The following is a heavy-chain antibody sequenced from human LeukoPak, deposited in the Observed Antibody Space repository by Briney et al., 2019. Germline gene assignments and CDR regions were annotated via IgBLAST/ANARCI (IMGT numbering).Heavy chain of an antibody. CDR1: GFTVSSNY. CDR2: IYSGSST. V-gene: IGHV3-53*01. Sequence: PGGSLRLSCAASGFTVSSNYMSWVRQAPGKGLEWVSVIYSGSSTCYADSVKGRFTISRDNSKNTVYLQMNSLRAEDTAVYYCARASGYSYDFHDWGQGTLVTVSS. J-gene: IGHJ4*02. D-gene: IGHD5-18*01. CDR3: ARASGYSYDFHD.